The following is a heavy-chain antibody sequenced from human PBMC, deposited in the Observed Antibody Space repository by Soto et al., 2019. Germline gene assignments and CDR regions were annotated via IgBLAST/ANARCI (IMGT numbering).Heavy chain of an antibody. CDR3: ARGDSSGYYGYYYYGMDV. V-gene: IGHV4-59*01. Sequence: SLTCTVSGGSISSYYWSWIRQPPGKGLEWIGYIYYSGSTNYNPSLKSRVTISVDTSKNQFSLKLSSVTAADTAVYYCARGDSSGYYGYYYYGMDVWGQGTTVTVSS. D-gene: IGHD3-22*01. J-gene: IGHJ6*02. CDR1: GGSISSYY. CDR2: IYYSGST.